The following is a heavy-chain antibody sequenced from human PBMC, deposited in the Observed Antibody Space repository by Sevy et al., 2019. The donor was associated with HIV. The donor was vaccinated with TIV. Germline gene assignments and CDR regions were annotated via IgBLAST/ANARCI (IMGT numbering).Heavy chain of an antibody. CDR2: IGWDGGST. Sequence: GESLKISCAASGFTFDDYTMHWVRQAPGKGLEWVSLIGWDGGSTYYADSVKGRFTISRDNSKNSLYLQMNSLRTEDTALYYCAKDSGGSYYYYGMDVWGQGTTVTVSS. CDR3: AKDSGGSYYYYGMDV. CDR1: GFTFDDYT. D-gene: IGHD5-12*01. V-gene: IGHV3-43*01. J-gene: IGHJ6*02.